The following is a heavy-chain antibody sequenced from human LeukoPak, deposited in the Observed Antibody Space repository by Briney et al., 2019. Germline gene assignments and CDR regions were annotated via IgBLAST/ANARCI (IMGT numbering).Heavy chain of an antibody. CDR2: IYYSGST. V-gene: IGHV4-59*01. J-gene: IGHJ3*02. Sequence: SETLSPTYTVSGGSISNYYWSWIRQPPGKELEWIGYIYYSGSTNYNPSLKSRVTISVDTSKNQFSLKLSSVTAADTAVYYCASHVSYAFDIWGQGTMVTVSS. CDR3: ASHVSYAFDI. CDR1: GGSISNYY.